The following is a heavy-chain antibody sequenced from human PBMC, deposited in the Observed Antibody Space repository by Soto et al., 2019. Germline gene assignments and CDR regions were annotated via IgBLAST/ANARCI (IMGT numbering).Heavy chain of an antibody. V-gene: IGHV1-46*01. J-gene: IGHJ3*02. CDR3: APTRIAVAGSTGTGAFDI. D-gene: IGHD6-19*01. Sequence: GASVKISCKASGYTFTSYYMHWVRQAPGQGLEWMGIINPSGGCTSYAQKFQGRVTMTRDTSTSTVYMELSSLRSEDTAVYYCAPTRIAVAGSTGTGAFDIWGQGTTVTVSS. CDR1: GYTFTSYY. CDR2: INPSGGCT.